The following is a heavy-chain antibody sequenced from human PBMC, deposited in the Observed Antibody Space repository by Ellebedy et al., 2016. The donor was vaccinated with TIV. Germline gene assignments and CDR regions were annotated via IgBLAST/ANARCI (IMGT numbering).Heavy chain of an antibody. CDR2: INTVNDNT. V-gene: IGHV1-3*04. CDR1: GYSFTSYP. CDR3: ARVTSNWFDA. Sequence: AASVKVSCKSSGYSFTSYPTHWVRQAPGQSLEWMGWINTVNDNTRHLQKFQGRVAFTRDSSAGVAYMELSGLTADDPALYFCARVTSNWFDAWGQGTPVTVSS. J-gene: IGHJ5*02.